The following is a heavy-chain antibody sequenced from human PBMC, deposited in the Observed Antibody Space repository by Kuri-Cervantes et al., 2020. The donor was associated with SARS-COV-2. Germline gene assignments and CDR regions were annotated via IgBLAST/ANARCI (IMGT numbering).Heavy chain of an antibody. CDR1: GFTFDDYA. Sequence: LSLTCAASGFTFDDYAMHWVRQAPGKGLEWVSGISWNSGSIGYADSVKGRFTISRDNSKNTLYLQMNSLRAEDTAVYYCARDPPSEDFWSGYLPPYYFDYWGQGTLVTVSS. J-gene: IGHJ4*02. D-gene: IGHD3-3*01. V-gene: IGHV3-9*01. CDR3: ARDPPSEDFWSGYLPPYYFDY. CDR2: ISWNSGSI.